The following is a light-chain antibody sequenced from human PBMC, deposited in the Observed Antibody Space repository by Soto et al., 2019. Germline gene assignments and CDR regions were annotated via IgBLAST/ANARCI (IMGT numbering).Light chain of an antibody. J-gene: IGLJ1*01. CDR3: CLSVVATTYV. CDR2: EGH. V-gene: IGLV2-23*01. CDR1: SGYVGTYSL. Sequence: QSALAQPASVSGSPGQSITISCTGASGYVGTYSLVSWYQQHPGKAPKVVIYEGHKRPSGVPDRFSGSTSVNTASLTISGLQTDDEADYYCCLSVVATTYVFGTGTKVTVL.